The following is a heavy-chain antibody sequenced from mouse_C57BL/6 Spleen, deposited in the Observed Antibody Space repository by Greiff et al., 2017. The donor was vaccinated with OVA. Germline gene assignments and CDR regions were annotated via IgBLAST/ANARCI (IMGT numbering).Heavy chain of an antibody. CDR1: GYSITSGYY. V-gene: IGHV3-6*01. D-gene: IGHD2-10*01. Sequence: VQLQQSGPGLVKPSQSLSLTCSVTGYSITSGYYWNWIRQFPGNKLEWMGYISYDGSNNYNPSLKNRISITRDTSENQFFLKLNYVTTEDTATNYWSYYDNFCWYFDVWGTGTTVTVSS. J-gene: IGHJ1*03. CDR2: ISYDGSN. CDR3: SYYDNFCWYFDV.